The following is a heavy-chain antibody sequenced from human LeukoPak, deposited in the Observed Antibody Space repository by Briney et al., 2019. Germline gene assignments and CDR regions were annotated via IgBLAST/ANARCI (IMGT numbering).Heavy chain of an antibody. J-gene: IGHJ4*02. CDR2: IYYSGST. Sequence: KPSGTLSLTCTVSGGSVSSGSYYWSWIRQPPGKGLEWIGYIYYSGSTNYNPSLKSRVTISVDTSKNQFSLKLSSVTAADTAVYYCARAASGGGFDYWGQGTLVTVSS. V-gene: IGHV4-61*01. D-gene: IGHD2-15*01. CDR1: GGSVSSGSYY. CDR3: ARAASGGGFDY.